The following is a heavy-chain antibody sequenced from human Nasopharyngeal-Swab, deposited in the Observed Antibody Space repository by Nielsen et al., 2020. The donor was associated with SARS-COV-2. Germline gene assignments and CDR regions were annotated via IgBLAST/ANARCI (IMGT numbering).Heavy chain of an antibody. CDR3: ARLYDYVWGSYRYTSVVGAFDI. D-gene: IGHD3-16*02. V-gene: IGHV4-61*01. CDR1: GGSVSSGTYY. Sequence: SETLSLTCPVSGGSVSSGTYYWSWIRQPPGKGLEWIGYIYYSGSTNYNPSLKSRVTISVDTSKNQFSLKLSSVTAADAAVYYCARLYDYVWGSYRYTSVVGAFDIWGQGTMVTVSS. CDR2: IYYSGST. J-gene: IGHJ3*02.